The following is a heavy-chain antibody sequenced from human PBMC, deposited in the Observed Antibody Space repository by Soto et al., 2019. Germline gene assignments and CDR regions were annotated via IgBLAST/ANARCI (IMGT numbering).Heavy chain of an antibody. D-gene: IGHD6-13*01. CDR2: IIPILGIA. CDR1: GGTFSSYT. V-gene: IGHV1-69*08. Sequence: QVQLVQSGAEVKKPGSSVKVSCKAAGGTFSSYTSSWVRQAPGQGLEWMGRIIPILGIANYAKKFQCRVTITTDKTTSTAYIERSSLKSEDTAVYYGARDRAAATYRNGPFEIWGLGTMVKVSS. J-gene: IGHJ3*02. CDR3: ARDRAAATYRNGPFEI.